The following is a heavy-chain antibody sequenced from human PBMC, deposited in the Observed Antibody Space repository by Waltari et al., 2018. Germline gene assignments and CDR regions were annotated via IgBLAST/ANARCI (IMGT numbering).Heavy chain of an antibody. D-gene: IGHD5-18*01. J-gene: IGHJ4*02. CDR2: INHGGTT. Sequence: QVQLQQWGAGLVKPSETLSLTCAVYGASLGNYFWSWIRQAPGKGLEWIGEINHGGTTNYNPSLKSRVTISVDTSKSQFSLRLRSVTAADTAVYYCARGYSNGYGPGDSWGQGTLVTVSS. CDR3: ARGYSNGYGPGDS. CDR1: GASLGNYF. V-gene: IGHV4-34*01.